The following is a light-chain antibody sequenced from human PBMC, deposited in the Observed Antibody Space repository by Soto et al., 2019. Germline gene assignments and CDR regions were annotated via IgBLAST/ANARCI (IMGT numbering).Light chain of an antibody. CDR3: QQYSSLWT. V-gene: IGKV3-20*01. CDR1: QSVSSSY. CDR2: GAS. J-gene: IGKJ1*01. Sequence: EIVLTQSPGTLSLSPGERATLSCRASQSVSSSYLAWYQQKPVQAPSLLIYGASSRATGIPDRFSGSGSGTDFTLSISRLEPEDFAVYYCQQYSSLWTFGQGTKVDIK.